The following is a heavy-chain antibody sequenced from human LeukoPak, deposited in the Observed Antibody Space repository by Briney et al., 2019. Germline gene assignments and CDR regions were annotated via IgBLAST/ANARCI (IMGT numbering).Heavy chain of an antibody. CDR2: INHSGST. CDR1: GGSFSGYY. V-gene: IGHV4-34*01. CDR3: ARRSEAPPYMDV. Sequence: SEILSLTCAVYGGSFSGYYWSWIRQPPGKGLEWIGEINHSGSTNYNPSLKSRVTISVDTSKNQFSLKLSSVTAADTAVYYCARRSEAPPYMDVWGKGTTVTVSS. D-gene: IGHD1-14*01. J-gene: IGHJ6*03.